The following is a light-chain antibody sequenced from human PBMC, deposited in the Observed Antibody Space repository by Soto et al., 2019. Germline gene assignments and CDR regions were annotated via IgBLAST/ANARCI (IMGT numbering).Light chain of an antibody. J-gene: IGKJ5*01. CDR3: QHSSSDLIT. Sequence: DIQLTQSPPSLSASVGDRVTITCRASQTISPFLNWYQCKPGKPPKLLIYEASNLRGGVPSRFSGSGSGTDFTLTIDRLQSDDFATYYCQHSSSDLITFGQGTRLDIQ. V-gene: IGKV1-39*01. CDR1: QTISPF. CDR2: EAS.